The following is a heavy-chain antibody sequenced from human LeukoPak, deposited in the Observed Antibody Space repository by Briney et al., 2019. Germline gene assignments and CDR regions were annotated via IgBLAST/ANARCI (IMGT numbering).Heavy chain of an antibody. CDR3: ARSLPLSSVDS. V-gene: IGHV3-66*01. CDR1: GFTVSSAY. Sequence: GGSLRLSCAASGFTVSSAYMSWVRQAPGKGLEWVSVIYSGGSTYYANALKGRFTISRDNSKNTLYLQMNSLRAEDTAVYYCARSLPLSSVDSWGQGTLVTVSS. J-gene: IGHJ5*01. D-gene: IGHD3-22*01. CDR2: IYSGGST.